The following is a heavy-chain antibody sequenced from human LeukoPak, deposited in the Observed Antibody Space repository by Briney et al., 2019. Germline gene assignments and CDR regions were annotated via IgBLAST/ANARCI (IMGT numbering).Heavy chain of an antibody. CDR3: ARDFNGWFDP. Sequence: PGGSLRLSCAASGFTFSSYAMSWVRQAPGKGLEWVSSISGSGDSTYYADSVKGRFTISRDNSKNTLYLQMNSLRAEDTAVYYCARDFNGWFDPWGQGTLVTVSS. CDR2: ISGSGDST. J-gene: IGHJ5*02. V-gene: IGHV3-23*01. CDR1: GFTFSSYA.